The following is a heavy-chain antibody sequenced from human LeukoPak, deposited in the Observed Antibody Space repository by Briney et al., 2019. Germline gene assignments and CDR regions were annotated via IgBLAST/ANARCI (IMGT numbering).Heavy chain of an antibody. J-gene: IGHJ4*02. D-gene: IGHD1-26*01. V-gene: IGHV4-31*03. CDR3: ARGDFAGIGSGLEY. CDR2: IYYSGST. Sequence: PSETLSLTCTVSGGSISSGGYYWSWIRQHPGKGLEWIGYIYYSGSTYYNPSLKSRVTISVDTSKNQFSLKLSSVTAADTAVYYCARGDFAGIGSGLEYWGQGTLVTVSS. CDR1: GGSISSGGYY.